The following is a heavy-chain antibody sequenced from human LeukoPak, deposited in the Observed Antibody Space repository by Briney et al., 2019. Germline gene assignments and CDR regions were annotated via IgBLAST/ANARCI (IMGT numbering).Heavy chain of an antibody. Sequence: GGSLRLSCAASGFTVSSYAMTWVRQAPGKGLEWVSAIGYSDGDTYYADSVKGRFTISRDNSMNTLYLQMSSLRADDTALYYCAKDDDGHHHGVDHWGQGTLVTVSS. CDR3: AKDDDGHHHGVDH. CDR1: GFTVSSYA. D-gene: IGHD4-17*01. V-gene: IGHV3-23*01. CDR2: IGYSDGDT. J-gene: IGHJ4*02.